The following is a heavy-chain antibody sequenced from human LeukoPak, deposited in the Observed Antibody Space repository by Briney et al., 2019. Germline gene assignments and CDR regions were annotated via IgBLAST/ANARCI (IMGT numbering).Heavy chain of an antibody. V-gene: IGHV4-59*01. CDR1: GGSISSYY. J-gene: IGHJ4*02. Sequence: SETLSVTCTVSGGSISSYYWSWIRQPPGKGLEWIGYIYYSGSTNYNPSLKSRVTISVDTSKNQFSLKLSSVTAADTAVYYCARGGRHGDYDFWSGSFDYWGQGTLVTVSS. CDR3: ARGGRHGDYDFWSGSFDY. D-gene: IGHD3-3*01. CDR2: IYYSGST.